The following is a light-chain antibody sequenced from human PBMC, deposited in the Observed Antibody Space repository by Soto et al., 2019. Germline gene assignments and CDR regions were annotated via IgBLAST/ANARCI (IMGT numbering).Light chain of an antibody. V-gene: IGKV3-15*01. CDR1: QSVSSN. CDR3: QQYNNWPPRT. Sequence: EIVMTQSPATLSVSPGERATLSCRASQSVSSNLAWYQQKPGQAPRLLIYGASTRATGIPARFSGSGSGTEFTLTISSLQSEHFAVYYCQQYNNWPPRTFGQGTKLEIK. J-gene: IGKJ2*01. CDR2: GAS.